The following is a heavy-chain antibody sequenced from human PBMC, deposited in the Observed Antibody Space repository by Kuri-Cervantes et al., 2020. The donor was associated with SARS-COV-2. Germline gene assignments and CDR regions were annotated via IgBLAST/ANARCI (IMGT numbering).Heavy chain of an antibody. D-gene: IGHD2-2*01. CDR2: ISWNSGSI. CDR3: AREYCSSTSCLDY. CDR1: GFTFDDYA. Sequence: GGSLRLSCAASGFTFDDYAMHWARQAPGKGLEWVSGISWNSGSIGYADSVKGRFTISRDNAKNSLYLQMNSLRAEDTAVYYCAREYCSSTSCLDYWGQGTLVTVSS. V-gene: IGHV3-9*01. J-gene: IGHJ4*02.